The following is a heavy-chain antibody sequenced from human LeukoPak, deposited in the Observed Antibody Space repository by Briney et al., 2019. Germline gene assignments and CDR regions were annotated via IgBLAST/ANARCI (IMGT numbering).Heavy chain of an antibody. J-gene: IGHJ4*02. CDR1: GDSISSFH. D-gene: IGHD2-15*01. CDR3: ATGPSRYYFDY. V-gene: IGHV4-59*01. Sequence: SETLTLTCTVSGDSISSFHWNWIRQSPGKGLEWVGYKFYSGTTNYNPSLKSRVTISVDTSKSQFSLNLNSVTAADTAIYYCATGPSRYYFDYWGQGSLVTVSS. CDR2: KFYSGTT.